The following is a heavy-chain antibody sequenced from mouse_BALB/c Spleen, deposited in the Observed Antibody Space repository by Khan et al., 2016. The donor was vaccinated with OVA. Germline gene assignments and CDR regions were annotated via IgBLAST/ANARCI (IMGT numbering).Heavy chain of an antibody. Sequence: QIQLVQSGAELAKPGASVKMSCKASGYTFTSYWMHWIKQRPGQGLEWIGYINPTSGYTDYNQKFKDKATLTADTSSSTAYMQLSSLTSDDSAVYYCARDRIDYWGQGTALTVSS. CDR2: INPTSGYT. V-gene: IGHV1-7*01. CDR1: GYTFTSYW. CDR3: ARDRIDY. J-gene: IGHJ2*01.